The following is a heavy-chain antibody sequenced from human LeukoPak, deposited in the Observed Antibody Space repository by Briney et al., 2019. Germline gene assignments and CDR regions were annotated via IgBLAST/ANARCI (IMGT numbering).Heavy chain of an antibody. CDR2: LNPNSGDT. D-gene: IGHD5-24*01. CDR3: ARGRNIEMTTMSGGSDY. V-gene: IGHV1-2*02. J-gene: IGHJ4*02. Sequence: SVTVSCKASGYTFTDYYMHWVRQAPGQGLEWMGWLNPNSGDTNYAQKFQGRVGMTRDTSISTAYMDLSDLRSDDTAVYYCARGRNIEMTTMSGGSDYWGQGTLVTVSS. CDR1: GYTFTDYY.